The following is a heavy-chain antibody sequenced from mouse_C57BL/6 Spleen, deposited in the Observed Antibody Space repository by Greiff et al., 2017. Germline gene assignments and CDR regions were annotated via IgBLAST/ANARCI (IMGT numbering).Heavy chain of an antibody. D-gene: IGHD2-1*01. CDR2: ISSGSSTI. V-gene: IGHV5-17*01. CDR1: GFTFSDYG. CDR3: ARDGNPYYFDY. J-gene: IGHJ2*01. Sequence: DVMLVESGGGLVKPGGSLKLSCAASGFTFSDYGMHWVRQAPEKGLEWVAYISSGSSTIYYADTVKGRFTISRDNAKNTLFLQMTSLRSEDTAMYYCARDGNPYYFDYWGQGTTLTVSS.